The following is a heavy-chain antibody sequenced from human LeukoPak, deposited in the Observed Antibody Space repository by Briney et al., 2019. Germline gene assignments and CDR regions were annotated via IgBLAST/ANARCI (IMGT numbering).Heavy chain of an antibody. V-gene: IGHV3-23*01. J-gene: IGHJ5*02. D-gene: IGHD6-13*01. CDR1: GFTFSSYA. CDR3: AKDPLPYSSSWYKWFDP. Sequence: GGSLRLSCAASGFTFSSYAMSWVRQAPGKGLEWVSAISGSGGSTYYADSVKGRFTISRDNSKNTLYLQMNSLRAEDTAVYYCAKDPLPYSSSWYKWFDPWGQGTLATVSS. CDR2: ISGSGGST.